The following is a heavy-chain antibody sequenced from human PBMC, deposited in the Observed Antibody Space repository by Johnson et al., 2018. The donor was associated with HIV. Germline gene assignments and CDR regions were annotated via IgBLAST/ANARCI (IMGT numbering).Heavy chain of an antibody. CDR3: ARAERSSSGVDAFDI. D-gene: IGHD6-6*01. V-gene: IGHV3-30*04. CDR1: GFTFSSYA. CDR2: ISYDGSNK. J-gene: IGHJ3*02. Sequence: QMKLVESGGGVVQPGRSLRLSCAASGFTFSSYAMHWVRQAPGKGLEWVAVISYDGSNKYYADSVKGRFTISRDNSKNTLYLQMNSLRAEDTAVYYCARAERSSSGVDAFDIWGQGTMVTVSS.